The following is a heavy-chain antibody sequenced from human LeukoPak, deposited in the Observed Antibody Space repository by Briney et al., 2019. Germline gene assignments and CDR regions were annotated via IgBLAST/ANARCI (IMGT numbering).Heavy chain of an antibody. CDR3: ARRNMDV. CDR1: GYTFTSYY. J-gene: IGHJ6*02. D-gene: IGHD1-14*01. Sequence: ASVKVSCKASGYTFTSYYMHWVRQAPGQGLQWMGIINPSGASTIYAQKFQGRVTMTRDTSTSTVYMELSSLNSEDTAVYYCARRNMDVWGQGTTVTVSS. CDR2: INPSGAST. V-gene: IGHV1-46*01.